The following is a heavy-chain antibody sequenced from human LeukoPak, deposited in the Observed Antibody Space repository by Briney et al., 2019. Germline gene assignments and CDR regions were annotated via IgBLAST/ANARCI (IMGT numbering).Heavy chain of an antibody. J-gene: IGHJ4*02. V-gene: IGHV3-33*01. CDR3: ARDANALYYYDSSGFIDY. CDR2: IWHDGSNK. Sequence: GGSLRLSCAASGFTFSSYGMHWVRQAPGKGLEWVAVIWHDGSNKYYADSVKGRFTISRDNSKNTLYLQMNSLRAEDTAVYYCARDANALYYYDSSGFIDYWGQGTLVTVSS. D-gene: IGHD3-22*01. CDR1: GFTFSSYG.